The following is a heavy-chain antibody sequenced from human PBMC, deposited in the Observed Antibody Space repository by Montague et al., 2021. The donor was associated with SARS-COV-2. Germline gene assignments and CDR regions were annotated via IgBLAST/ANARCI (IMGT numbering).Heavy chain of an antibody. D-gene: IGHD3-10*01. CDR2: IYTSGRT. V-gene: IGHV4-61*02. CDR3: ARDFPTGRYYFDF. CDR1: GAPINIGNYY. J-gene: IGHJ4*02. Sequence: TLSLTCTVSGAPINIGNYYWNWIRQPAGKGLEWIGRIYTSGRTDYNPTIKSRLTITFNTSKNEFSLRLNSLTAADTAVYYCARDFPTGRYYFDFWGQGTLVTVSS.